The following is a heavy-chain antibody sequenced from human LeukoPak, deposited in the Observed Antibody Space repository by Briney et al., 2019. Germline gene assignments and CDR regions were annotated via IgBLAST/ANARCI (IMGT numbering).Heavy chain of an antibody. J-gene: IGHJ4*02. CDR2: IRSKAYGGTT. V-gene: IGHV3-49*04. D-gene: IGHD6-13*01. CDR1: GFTFSSYA. Sequence: GGSLRLSCAASGFTFSSYAMSWVRQAPGKGLEWVGFIRSKAYGGTTEYAASVKGRFTISRDDSESIAYLQMNSLKTEDTAVYYCTRRGGIAAADYWGQGTLVTVSS. CDR3: TRRGGIAAADY.